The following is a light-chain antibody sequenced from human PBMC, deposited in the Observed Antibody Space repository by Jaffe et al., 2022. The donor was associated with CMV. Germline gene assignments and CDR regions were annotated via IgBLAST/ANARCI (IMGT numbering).Light chain of an antibody. Sequence: DIQMTQSPSSLSASVGDRVTITCRSSQTISTFLNWYQQKPGQAPRLLIYGSSRLQSGVPSRFSGSGSGTDYTLTINSLQPEDFAIYYCQQSYSTPYTFGQATNLEIK. CDR2: GSS. V-gene: IGKV1-39*01. CDR3: QQSYSTPYT. J-gene: IGKJ2*01. CDR1: QTISTF.